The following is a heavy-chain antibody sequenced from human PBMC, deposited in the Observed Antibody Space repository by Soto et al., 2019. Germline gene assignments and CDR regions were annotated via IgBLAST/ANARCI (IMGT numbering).Heavy chain of an antibody. V-gene: IGHV3-23*01. CDR2: ISGSDGKT. J-gene: IGHJ4*02. Sequence: DVQLWESGGGLVQPGGSLRLSCAASGFSFRSYALSWVRQAPGKGLEWVSTISGSDGKTFYADSVKGRFTISRDTSKSTLYLQMNSLRADDTAMYYCARWSYLDYWGQGTRVTVSS. D-gene: IGHD3-3*01. CDR3: ARWSYLDY. CDR1: GFSFRSYA.